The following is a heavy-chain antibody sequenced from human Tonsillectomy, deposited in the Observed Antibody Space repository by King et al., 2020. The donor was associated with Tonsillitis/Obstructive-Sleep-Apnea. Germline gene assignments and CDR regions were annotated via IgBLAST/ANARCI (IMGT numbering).Heavy chain of an antibody. CDR3: AKSRSITMIVVGTSASDY. CDR2: ISGSGGST. D-gene: IGHD3-22*01. J-gene: IGHJ4*02. Sequence: VQLVESGGDLVQPGGSLRLSCAASGFTFSSYAMSWVRQAPGKGLEWVSTISGSGGSTYHADSVKGRFTISRDNSKNTVYLQMNSLRAEDTAVYYCAKSRSITMIVVGTSASDYWGQGTLVTVSS. CDR1: GFTFSSYA. V-gene: IGHV3-23*04.